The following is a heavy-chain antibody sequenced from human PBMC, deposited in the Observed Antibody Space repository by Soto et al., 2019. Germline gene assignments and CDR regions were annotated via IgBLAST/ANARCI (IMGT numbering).Heavy chain of an antibody. CDR3: ARANYDSSGYNNWFDP. CDR2: IYQSGRT. CDR1: GGTISSTDW. J-gene: IGHJ5*02. V-gene: IGHV4-4*02. D-gene: IGHD3-22*01. Sequence: SETLSLTCAVSGGTISSTDWWSWVRQPPGKGLEWIGEIYQSGRTDYNPSLKSRVTISVDKSKNQFSLTLTSVTAADTAVYYCARANYDSSGYNNWFDPWGQGTLVTVSS.